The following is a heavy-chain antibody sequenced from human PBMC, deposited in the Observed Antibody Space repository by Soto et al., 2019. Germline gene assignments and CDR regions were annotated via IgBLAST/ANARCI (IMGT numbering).Heavy chain of an antibody. D-gene: IGHD1-26*01. Sequence: QVQLVQSGAEVKESGASVKVSCKASGYTFTGYYIHWVRQAPGQGLEWVGEISPKSGGTRDAQKFQGRVTRTKDTSISTVYMELTNLSPDDTAVYYCGRGRSGKLVVFYWGQGTLVTVHS. V-gene: IGHV1-2*02. CDR1: GYTFTGYY. CDR2: ISPKSGGT. CDR3: GRGRSGKLVVFY. J-gene: IGHJ4*02.